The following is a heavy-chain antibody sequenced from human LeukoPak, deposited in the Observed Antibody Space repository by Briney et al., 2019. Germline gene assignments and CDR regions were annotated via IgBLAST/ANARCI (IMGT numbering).Heavy chain of an antibody. Sequence: ASVKVSCKASGYSFSDYSIHWVRQAPGQGLEWMGRINPNSGGTSYAQNFQGRVTMTRDTSNSTTYMELSGLTSDDTAVYYCARGGSGSGYLYYFDYWGQGTLASVSS. J-gene: IGHJ4*02. D-gene: IGHD3-10*01. CDR1: GYSFSDYS. CDR3: ARGGSGSGYLYYFDY. CDR2: INPNSGGT. V-gene: IGHV1-2*06.